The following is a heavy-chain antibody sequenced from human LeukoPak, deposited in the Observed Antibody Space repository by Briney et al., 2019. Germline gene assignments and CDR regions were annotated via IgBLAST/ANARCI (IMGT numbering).Heavy chain of an antibody. CDR3: ARSRASVGASTYSDY. V-gene: IGHV1-2*02. CDR2: INPNSGGT. D-gene: IGHD1-26*01. CDR1: GYTFTGYY. Sequence: ASVTVSCKASGYTFTGYYMHWVRQAPGQGLEWMGWINPNSGGTNYAQKFQGRVTMTRDTSISTAYMELSRLTSDDTAVYYCARSRASVGASTYSDYWGQGTLVTASS. J-gene: IGHJ4*02.